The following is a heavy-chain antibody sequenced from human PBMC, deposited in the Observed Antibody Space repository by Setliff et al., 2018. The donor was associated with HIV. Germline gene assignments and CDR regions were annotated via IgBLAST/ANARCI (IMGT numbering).Heavy chain of an antibody. CDR2: ISSSGRTI. CDR3: ARELYREWDY. D-gene: IGHD3-16*02. CDR1: GFTFSNAW. J-gene: IGHJ4*02. Sequence: GGSLRLSCAASGFTFSNAWMSWVRQAPGKGLEWISSISSSGRTIKYADSVKGRFTISRDNAKRSLYLQMNSLRVEDTAVYYCARELYREWDYWGQGTLVTVSS. V-gene: IGHV3-11*04.